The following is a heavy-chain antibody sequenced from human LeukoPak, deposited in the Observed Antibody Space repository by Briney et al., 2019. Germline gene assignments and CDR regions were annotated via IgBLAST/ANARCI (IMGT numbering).Heavy chain of an antibody. CDR1: GYTFTGYY. D-gene: IGHD2-2*01. Sequence: GASVKVSCKASGYTFTGYYMHWVRQAPGQGLEWMGWINPNSGGTNYAQKFQGRVTMTRDTSISTAYMELSRLRSDDTAVYYCARDRYCSSTSCDAFDIWGQGTMVTVSS. V-gene: IGHV1-2*02. CDR2: INPNSGGT. J-gene: IGHJ3*02. CDR3: ARDRYCSSTSCDAFDI.